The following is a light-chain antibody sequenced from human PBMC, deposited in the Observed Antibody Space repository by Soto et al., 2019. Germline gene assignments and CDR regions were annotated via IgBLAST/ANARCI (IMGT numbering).Light chain of an antibody. CDR2: GNS. J-gene: IGLJ2*01. V-gene: IGLV1-40*01. Sequence: QSVLTQPPSVSGAPGQRVTISCTGSSSNIGAGYDVHWYQQLPGTAPKLLIYGNSNRPSGVPDRFSGSKSGTSASLAITGLQAEDEAYYYCQSYDSSLSGPVFGGGTKLTVL. CDR3: QSYDSSLSGPV. CDR1: SSNIGAGYD.